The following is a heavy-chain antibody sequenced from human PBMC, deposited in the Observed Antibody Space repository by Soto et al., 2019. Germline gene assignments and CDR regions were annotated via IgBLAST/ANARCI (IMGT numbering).Heavy chain of an antibody. D-gene: IGHD4-17*01. CDR1: GYTFTSYG. CDR3: AREGRIYYGDPRYYYYGMDV. Sequence: ASVKVSCKASGYTFTSYGISWVRQAPGQGLEWMGWISAYNGNTNYAQKLQGRVTMTTDTSTSTAYMELRSLRSDDTAVYYCAREGRIYYGDPRYYYYGMDVWGQGTTVTVS. J-gene: IGHJ6*02. V-gene: IGHV1-18*01. CDR2: ISAYNGNT.